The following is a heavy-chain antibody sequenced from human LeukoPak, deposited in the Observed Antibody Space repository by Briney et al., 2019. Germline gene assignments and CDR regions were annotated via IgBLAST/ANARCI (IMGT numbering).Heavy chain of an antibody. CDR3: ARDVIVGGSQGWFDP. J-gene: IGHJ5*02. CDR2: ISPRSGAT. Sequence: WASVKVSCKASGYSFIDYHIHWVRQAPGQGLECMGWISPRSGATKYYIERFQGRFTMTRDTSISTAYMELSGLTYDDTAMYFCARDVIVGGSQGWFDPWGQGTLVTVSS. V-gene: IGHV1-2*02. D-gene: IGHD1-26*01. CDR1: GYSFIDYH.